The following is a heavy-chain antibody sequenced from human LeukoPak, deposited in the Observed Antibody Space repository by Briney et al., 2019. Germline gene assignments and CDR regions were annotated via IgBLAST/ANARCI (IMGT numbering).Heavy chain of an antibody. D-gene: IGHD1-7*01. V-gene: IGHV4-39*01. CDR3: ARRKSYNWNYWFDP. CDR1: GGSIGSTTYY. J-gene: IGHJ5*02. Sequence: SETLSLTCTVSGGSIGSTTYYWGWIRQPPGKGLEWIGSIYYSGSTYYNPSLESRVTISLDTSKNQFSLKLTSVTAADTAVYYCARRKSYNWNYWFDPWGQGTLVTVSS. CDR2: IYYSGST.